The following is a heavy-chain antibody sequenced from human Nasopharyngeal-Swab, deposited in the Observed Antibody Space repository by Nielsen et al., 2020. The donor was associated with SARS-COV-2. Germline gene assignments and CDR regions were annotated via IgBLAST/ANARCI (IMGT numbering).Heavy chain of an antibody. CDR1: GSTFSSYW. D-gene: IGHD1-26*01. CDR2: IKQDGSEK. V-gene: IGHV3-7*01. J-gene: IGHJ4*02. Sequence: GESLKISCAASGSTFSSYWMSWVRQAPGKGLEWVANIKQDGSEKYYADSVKGRFTISRDNSKNTLYQQMNSLRAEDTAVYYCARDGIVEATGLDYWGQGTPVTVSS. CDR3: ARDGIVEATGLDY.